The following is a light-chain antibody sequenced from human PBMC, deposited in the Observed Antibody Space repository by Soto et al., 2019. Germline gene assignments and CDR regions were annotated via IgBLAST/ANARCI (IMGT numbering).Light chain of an antibody. V-gene: IGKV4-1*01. Sequence: DIVMTQSPDSLAVSLGEGAIINCKSSQSVLYSSNNKNYLAWYQQKPGQPPKLLIYWASTRESGVPDRFSGSGSGTDFTLTISSLQAADVAVYYCQQYYTTPRTFGQGTKVEIK. CDR3: QQYYTTPRT. CDR1: QSVLYSSNNKNY. J-gene: IGKJ1*01. CDR2: WAS.